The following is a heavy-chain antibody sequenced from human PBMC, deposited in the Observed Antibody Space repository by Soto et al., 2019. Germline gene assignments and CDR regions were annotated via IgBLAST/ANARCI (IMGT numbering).Heavy chain of an antibody. D-gene: IGHD5-12*01. V-gene: IGHV3-48*01. CDR1: GFTFSSYS. J-gene: IGHJ3*02. CDR2: ISSSSSTI. CDR3: ATSSKRGYSGYDEGGITAFDI. Sequence: GSLRRSGAASGFTFSSYSMNCVRQAPGQGLEWVSYISSSSSTIYYADSVKGRFTISRDNAKNSLYLQMNSLRAEDTAVYYCATSSKRGYSGYDEGGITAFDIWGQGTMVTVSS.